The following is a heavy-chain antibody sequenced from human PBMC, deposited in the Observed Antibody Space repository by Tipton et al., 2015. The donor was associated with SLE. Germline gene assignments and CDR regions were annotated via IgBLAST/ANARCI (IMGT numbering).Heavy chain of an antibody. Sequence: TLSLTCTVSGGSISSSSYYWGWIRQSPGKGLEWIGSIYYSGSTYYNPSLKSRVTISVDKSKNQFSLKLSSVTAADTAVYYCARAPLGSAFSFDYWGQGTLVTVSS. D-gene: IGHD7-27*01. CDR3: ARAPLGSAFSFDY. CDR1: GGSISSSSYY. V-gene: IGHV4-39*07. CDR2: IYYSGST. J-gene: IGHJ4*02.